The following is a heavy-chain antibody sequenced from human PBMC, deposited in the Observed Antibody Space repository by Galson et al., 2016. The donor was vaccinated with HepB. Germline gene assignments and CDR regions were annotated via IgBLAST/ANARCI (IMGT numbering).Heavy chain of an antibody. CDR1: GDSVSSNSAA. D-gene: IGHD1-1*01. CDR3: ARDNEMRLGASPFGVDV. J-gene: IGHJ6*04. CDR2: TYYRSKWYN. V-gene: IGHV6-1*01. Sequence: CAISGDSVSSNSAAWNWIRQSPSRGLEWLGRTYYRSKWYNDYALSVKSRITINPDTSKTQFSLQLKSVTPEDTAVYYCARDNEMRLGASPFGVDVWGKGTTVTVSS.